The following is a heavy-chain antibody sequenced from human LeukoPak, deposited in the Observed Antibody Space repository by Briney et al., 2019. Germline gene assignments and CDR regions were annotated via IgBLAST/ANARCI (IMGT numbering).Heavy chain of an antibody. Sequence: PGGSLRLSCAASGFTFSSYAMSWVRRAPGKGLEWVSSISGSGGNAYYAQSVKGRFTISRGNSENTLYLQMDTLRADDTALYFCAKDPYNTAVANTNGWFDPWGQGTLVTVSS. CDR3: AKDPYNTAVANTNGWFDP. D-gene: IGHD6-19*01. V-gene: IGHV3-23*01. CDR2: ISGSGGNA. J-gene: IGHJ5*02. CDR1: GFTFSSYA.